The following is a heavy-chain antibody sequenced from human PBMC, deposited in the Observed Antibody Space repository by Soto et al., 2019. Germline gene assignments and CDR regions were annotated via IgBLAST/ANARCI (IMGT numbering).Heavy chain of an antibody. CDR2: LNPNRGGT. CDR3: ARAYYDSSGYYPYYYYGMDV. CDR1: GYTFTGYH. Sequence: VSVKVSYKASGYTFTGYHMHWLRQAPRQGLAWMGWLNPNRGGTNYAQKIQGRVTMTRDTSIGTAYMELSRLRSDDTAVYYCARAYYDSSGYYPYYYYGMDVWGQGTTVTVSS. V-gene: IGHV1-2*02. D-gene: IGHD3-22*01. J-gene: IGHJ6*02.